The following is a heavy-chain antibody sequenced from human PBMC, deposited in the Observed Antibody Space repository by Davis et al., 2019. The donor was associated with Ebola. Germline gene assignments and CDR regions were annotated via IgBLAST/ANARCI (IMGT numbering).Heavy chain of an antibody. V-gene: IGHV3-7*01. D-gene: IGHD1-26*01. CDR3: ARFRVGTTSEDLDY. CDR1: GFTFSSYW. CDR2: MKQDGSQK. J-gene: IGHJ4*02. Sequence: GESLKISCAAPGFTFSSYWMSWVRQAPGKGLEWVANMKQDGSQKSYVGSVKGRFTISRDNAKNSLYLQMNSLRAEDTAVYYCARFRVGTTSEDLDYWGQGTLVTVSS.